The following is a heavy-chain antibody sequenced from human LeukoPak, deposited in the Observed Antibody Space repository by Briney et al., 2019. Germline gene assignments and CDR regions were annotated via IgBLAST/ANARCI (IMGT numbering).Heavy chain of an antibody. J-gene: IGHJ6*03. D-gene: IGHD3-10*01. Sequence: SETLSLTCTVSGGSISSYYWSWIRQPPGKGLEWIGYIYYSGSTNYNPSLKSRVTISVDTSKNQFSLKLSSVTAADTAVYYCARRRGSGSYWKWYYYMDVWGKGTTVTISS. CDR1: GGSISSYY. V-gene: IGHV4-59*12. CDR3: ARRRGSGSYWKWYYYMDV. CDR2: IYYSGST.